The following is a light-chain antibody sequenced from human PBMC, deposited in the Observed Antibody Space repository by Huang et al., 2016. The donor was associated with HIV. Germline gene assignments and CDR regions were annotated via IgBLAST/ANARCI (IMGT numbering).Light chain of an antibody. CDR3: QQLNSYPRT. Sequence: IQLTQSPSSLSASVGDRVTITCRASQGISSYLAWYQEKSGKAPKLLIYAASTLQSGVPSRFSGSGSGTDFTLTISSLQSEDFATYYCQQLNSYPRTFGQGTKVEI. CDR2: AAS. V-gene: IGKV1-9*01. J-gene: IGKJ1*01. CDR1: QGISSY.